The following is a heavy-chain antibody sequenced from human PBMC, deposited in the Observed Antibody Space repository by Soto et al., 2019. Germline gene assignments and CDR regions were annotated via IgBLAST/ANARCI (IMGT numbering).Heavy chain of an antibody. J-gene: IGHJ6*02. D-gene: IGHD2-2*01. Sequence: QVQLVQSGAELKKPGASVKVSCKTSGYSFAIYGINWVRQAPGQGLEWMGYINTDNGNTYYTQKFQGRVALTADAATTTAYMEQRSVRSDDTAVYYCARDVPRMDVWGHGATVPGSS. CDR3: ARDVPRMDV. CDR2: INTDNGNT. CDR1: GYSFAIYG. V-gene: IGHV1-18*01.